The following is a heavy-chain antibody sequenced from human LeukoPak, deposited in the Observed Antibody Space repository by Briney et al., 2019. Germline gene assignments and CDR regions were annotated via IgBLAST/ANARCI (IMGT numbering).Heavy chain of an antibody. CDR2: IKQDGSEK. D-gene: IGHD2-2*01. Sequence: GGSLRLSSAASGFTFSSYWMSWVRQAPGKGLEWVANIKQDGSEKYYVDSLKGRFTISKDNAKNSLYLQMNSLRAEDTAVYYCARFSWASKVFNSWGQGTLVTVSS. V-gene: IGHV3-7*01. CDR1: GFTFSSYW. J-gene: IGHJ5*01. CDR3: ARFSWASKVFNS.